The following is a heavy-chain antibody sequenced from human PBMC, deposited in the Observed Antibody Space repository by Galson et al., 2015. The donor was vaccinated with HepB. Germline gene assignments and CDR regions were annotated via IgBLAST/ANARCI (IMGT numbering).Heavy chain of an antibody. CDR3: AKDVDTAVTWGLAFDI. J-gene: IGHJ3*02. D-gene: IGHD5-18*01. CDR1: GYTFTSYG. V-gene: IGHV1-18*01. CDR2: ISAYNGNT. Sequence: SVKVSCKASGYTFTSYGISWVRQAPGQGLEWLGWISAYNGNTNYAQTLQGRVTMTTDTSTSTAYMELRSLRSDDTAVYYCAKDVDTAVTWGLAFDIWGQGTMVTVSS.